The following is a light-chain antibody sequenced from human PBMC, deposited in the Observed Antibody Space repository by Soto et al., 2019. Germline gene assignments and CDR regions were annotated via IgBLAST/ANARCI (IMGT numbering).Light chain of an antibody. Sequence: DIQLTQSPSSVSASVGDRVTISCRASQGITSWLAWYQQKPGKAPKLLIYAASTLQGGVPSRFSGSGSGTDFTLTISSLQPEDSATYYCQQATSFPRTFGQGTKVDIK. CDR3: QQATSFPRT. CDR2: AAS. J-gene: IGKJ1*01. CDR1: QGITSW. V-gene: IGKV1-12*01.